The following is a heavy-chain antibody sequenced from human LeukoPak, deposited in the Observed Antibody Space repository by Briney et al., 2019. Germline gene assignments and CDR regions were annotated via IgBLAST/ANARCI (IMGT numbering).Heavy chain of an antibody. D-gene: IGHD6-13*01. CDR3: ARDAFWQQLVRGNAFDI. CDR1: GDSVSSNSAA. CDR2: TYYRSKWYN. V-gene: IGHV6-1*01. Sequence: SQTLSLTCAISGDSVSSNSAAWNWIRQSPSRGLEWLGRTYYRSKWYNDYAVSVKSRITINPDTSKNQFSLQLNSVTPEDTAVYYCARDAFWQQLVRGNAFDIWGQGTMVTVSS. J-gene: IGHJ3*02.